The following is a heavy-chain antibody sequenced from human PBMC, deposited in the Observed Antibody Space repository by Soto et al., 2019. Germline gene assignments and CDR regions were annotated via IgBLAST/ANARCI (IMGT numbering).Heavy chain of an antibody. CDR1: GGSISRYY. D-gene: IGHD2-8*01. Sequence: SETLSLTCTVSGGSISRYYWSWIRQPPGKGLEWIGYIYYSGSTNYNPSLKSRVTISVDTSKNQFSLKLSSVTAADTAVYYCARDVTLLTWCGYYYHDRISFCGQGTTV. CDR2: IYYSGST. V-gene: IGHV4-59*01. J-gene: IGHJ6*02. CDR3: ARDVTLLTWCGYYYHDRISF.